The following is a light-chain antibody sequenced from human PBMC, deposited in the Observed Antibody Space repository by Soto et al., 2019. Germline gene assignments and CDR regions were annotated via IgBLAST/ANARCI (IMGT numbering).Light chain of an antibody. V-gene: IGLV2-14*01. J-gene: IGLJ1*01. CDR2: EVS. CDR3: SSYTSSSTFYV. Sequence: QSALTQPASVSGSPGQSITISCTGTSSDVGGSNYVSWYQQHPGKAPKLMIYEVSHRPSGVSNRFSGSQSGNTASLTISGLQDEEEADYYCSSYTSSSTFYVLGTGTKVTVL. CDR1: SSDVGGSNY.